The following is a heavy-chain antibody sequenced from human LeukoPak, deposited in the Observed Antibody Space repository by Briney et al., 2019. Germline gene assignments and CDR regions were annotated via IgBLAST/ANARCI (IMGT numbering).Heavy chain of an antibody. CDR1: GFTFSSYA. J-gene: IGHJ6*02. CDR2: ISSDGSNK. V-gene: IGHV3-30-3*01. Sequence: GGSLRLSCAASGFTFSSYAMYWVRQAPGMGLEWVAVISSDGSNKYYADSVKGRFTISRDNSKNTLYLQMNSLTTEDTAVYYCARTPIPPYSSSDYYYYGMDVWGQGTTVTVSS. D-gene: IGHD6-6*01. CDR3: ARTPIPPYSSSDYYYYGMDV.